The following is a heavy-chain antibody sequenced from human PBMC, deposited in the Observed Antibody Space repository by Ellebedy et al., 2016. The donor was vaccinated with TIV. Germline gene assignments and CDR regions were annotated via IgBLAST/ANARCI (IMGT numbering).Heavy chain of an antibody. V-gene: IGHV1-46*01. CDR2: INPSDGST. Sequence: ASVKVSCKASGYTFIRHWIHWVRQAPGQGLEWMGIINPSDGSTLNAQKFQGKITMTRDTSTSTVYMELSSLTSEDTAVYYCARDLSLASHGAWWFDPWGQGTLVTVSS. D-gene: IGHD4/OR15-4a*01. CDR1: GYTFIRHW. J-gene: IGHJ5*02. CDR3: ARDLSLASHGAWWFDP.